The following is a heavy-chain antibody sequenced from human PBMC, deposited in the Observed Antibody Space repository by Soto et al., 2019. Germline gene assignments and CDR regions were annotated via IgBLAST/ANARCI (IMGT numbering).Heavy chain of an antibody. D-gene: IGHD6-13*01. CDR2: INPNSGGT. Sequence: GASVKVCWKASGDTFAGCYMHWVRQEPGQGLEWMGWINPNSGGTNYAQKFQGRVTMTRDTSISTAYMELSRLRSDDTAVYYCARERAAKRHWFDPWGQGTLVTVSS. J-gene: IGHJ5*02. CDR1: GDTFAGCY. V-gene: IGHV1-2*02. CDR3: ARERAAKRHWFDP.